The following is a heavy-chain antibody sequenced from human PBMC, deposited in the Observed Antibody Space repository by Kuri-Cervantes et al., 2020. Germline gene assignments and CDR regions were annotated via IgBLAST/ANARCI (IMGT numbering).Heavy chain of an antibody. CDR3: ARAHVRGYSYGYVFDY. CDR1: GGSFSGYY. D-gene: IGHD5-18*01. CDR2: INHSGST. J-gene: IGHJ4*02. V-gene: IGHV4-34*01. Sequence: ESLKISCAVYGGSFSGYYWSWIRQPPGKGLEWIGEINHSGSTNYNPSLKSRVTISVDTSKNQFSLKLSSVTAADTAVYYCARAHVRGYSYGYVFDYWGQGTLVTVSS.